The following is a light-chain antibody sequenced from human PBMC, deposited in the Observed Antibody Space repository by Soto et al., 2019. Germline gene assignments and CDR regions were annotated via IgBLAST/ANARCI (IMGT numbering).Light chain of an antibody. V-gene: IGKV1-5*01. CDR1: QSISSW. CDR2: DAS. Sequence: DIQMTQSPSTLSASVGDRVTITCRASQSISSWLAWYQQKPGKAPKLLIYDASSLESGIPSRFSGRGSGTEFTLTISSLQPDEFATYYCQQYNSYPYTFGQGTKLEIK. J-gene: IGKJ2*01. CDR3: QQYNSYPYT.